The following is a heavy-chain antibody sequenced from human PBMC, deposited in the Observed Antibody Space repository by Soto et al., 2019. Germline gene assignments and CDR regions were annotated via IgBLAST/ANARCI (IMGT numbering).Heavy chain of an antibody. CDR3: ARAVAPYLGTWFDP. J-gene: IGHJ5*02. CDR2: ISHTGST. D-gene: IGHD3-16*01. CDR1: GGSISSGNSYS. Sequence: QLQLQESGSGLVKPSQTLSLTCAVSGGSISSGNSYSWSWLRQPPGKGLEWIGSISHTGSTSYTPSLKGRVTMSVDKSKNQFSLKLSSVTAADMAVYYCARAVAPYLGTWFDPWGQGTLVIVSS. V-gene: IGHV4-30-2*01.